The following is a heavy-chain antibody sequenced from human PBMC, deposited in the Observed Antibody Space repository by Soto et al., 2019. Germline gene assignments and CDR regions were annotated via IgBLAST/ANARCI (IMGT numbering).Heavy chain of an antibody. CDR2: IYYSGST. CDR1: GGSISSYY. V-gene: IGHV4-59*01. CDR3: ARDASSIAARLSFICRDYYHDRISV. D-gene: IGHD6-6*01. Sequence: SETLSLTCTVSGGSISSYYWSWIRQPPGKGLEWIGYIYYSGSTNYNPSLKSRVTISVDTSKNQFSLKLSSVTAADTAVYYCARDASSIAARLSFICRDYYHDRISVCGQGTTVTGS. J-gene: IGHJ6*02.